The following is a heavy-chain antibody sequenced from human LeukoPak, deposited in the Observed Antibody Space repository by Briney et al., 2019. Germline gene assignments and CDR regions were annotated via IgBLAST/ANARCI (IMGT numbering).Heavy chain of an antibody. CDR1: GFTFSTYV. V-gene: IGHV3-23*01. D-gene: IGHD2-15*01. CDR3: ARSLGYCSAGSCFPFDY. Sequence: GGSLRLSCAASGFTFSTYVMTWVRQAPGKGLEWVSSISGRGADTYYVDSVKGRFTISRDNSKNTLYLQMNSLRAEDTAVYYCARSLGYCSAGSCFPFDYWGQGTLVTVSS. CDR2: ISGRGADT. J-gene: IGHJ4*02.